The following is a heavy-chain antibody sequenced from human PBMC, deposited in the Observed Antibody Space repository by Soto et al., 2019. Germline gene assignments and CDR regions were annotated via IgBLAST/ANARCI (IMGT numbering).Heavy chain of an antibody. J-gene: IGHJ4*02. D-gene: IGHD1-26*01. CDR2: IIPIFGTA. CDR3: ARDGGRHSGGIDY. Sequence: QVQLVQSGAEVKKPGSSVKVSCKASGGTFSSYSINWVRQAPGQGLEWMGEIIPIFGTANYAQKFQGRVTITADEPTRTAYMELRSLRSEDTAVYCCARDGGRHSGGIDYWGQGALVTVSS. CDR1: GGTFSSYS. V-gene: IGHV1-69*01.